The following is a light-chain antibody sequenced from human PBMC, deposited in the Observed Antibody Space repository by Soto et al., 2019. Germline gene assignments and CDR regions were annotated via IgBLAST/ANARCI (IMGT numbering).Light chain of an antibody. V-gene: IGKV1-39*01. CDR2: DAS. CDR1: QSISSY. Sequence: DIQMTQSPSSLSASVGDRVTITCRASQSISSYLNWYQQKPGKAPKVLIYDASSLQSGVPSRFSGSGSGTDFTLTISSLQPEDFANYYSQQSYTTPPWTLGQGTKVDIK. J-gene: IGKJ1*01. CDR3: QQSYTTPPWT.